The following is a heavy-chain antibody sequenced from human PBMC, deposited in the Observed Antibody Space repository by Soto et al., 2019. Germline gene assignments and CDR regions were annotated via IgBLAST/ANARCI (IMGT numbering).Heavy chain of an antibody. V-gene: IGHV3-13*01. Sequence: GVSLRLSCAAPGFTFSSYYMHWVRQATGKGLEWVSAIGTAGDTYYPGSVKGRFTISRENAKNSLYLQMNSLRAEDTAVYYCARGARYYGSGSSWGGYGMDVWGQGTTVTVSS. D-gene: IGHD3-10*01. J-gene: IGHJ6*02. CDR3: ARGARYYGSGSSWGGYGMDV. CDR2: IGTAGDT. CDR1: GFTFSSYY.